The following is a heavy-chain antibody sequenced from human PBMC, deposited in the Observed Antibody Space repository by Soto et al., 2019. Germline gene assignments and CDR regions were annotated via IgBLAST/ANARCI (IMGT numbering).Heavy chain of an antibody. CDR2: IYYSGST. Sequence: SETLSLTCTVSGGSISSYYWSWIRQPPGKGLEWIGYIYYSGSTNYNPSLKSRVTISVDTSKNQFSLKLSSVTAADTAVYYCARARVAGLFDYWGQGTLVTVS. J-gene: IGHJ4*02. D-gene: IGHD6-19*01. CDR1: GGSISSYY. CDR3: ARARVAGLFDY. V-gene: IGHV4-59*01.